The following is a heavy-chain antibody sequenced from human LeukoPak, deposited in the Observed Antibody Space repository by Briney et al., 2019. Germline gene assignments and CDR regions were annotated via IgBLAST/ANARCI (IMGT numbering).Heavy chain of an antibody. CDR1: GYTFTGYY. Sequence: ASVKVSCKASGYTFTGYYMHWVRQAPGQGLEWMGWMNPNSGGTNYAQKFQGRVTMTRDTSISTAYMELSRLRSDDTAVYYCARGDTIFGVVIGYFDYWGQGTLVTVSS. D-gene: IGHD3-3*01. CDR2: MNPNSGGT. V-gene: IGHV1-2*02. CDR3: ARGDTIFGVVIGYFDY. J-gene: IGHJ4*02.